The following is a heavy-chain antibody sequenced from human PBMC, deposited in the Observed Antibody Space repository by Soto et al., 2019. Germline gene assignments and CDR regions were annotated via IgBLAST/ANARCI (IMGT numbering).Heavy chain of an antibody. CDR1: GGSSSSNW. CDR2: IYHSGST. CDR3: ARSGITGTTFGY. V-gene: IGHV4-4*02. D-gene: IGHD1-7*01. Sequence: SETLSLTCTVSGGSSSSNWWSWVRQPPGKGLEWIGEIYHSGSTNYNPSLKSRVTISVDKSKNQFSLKLSSVTAADTAVYYCARSGITGTTFGYWGQGTLVTVSS. J-gene: IGHJ4*02.